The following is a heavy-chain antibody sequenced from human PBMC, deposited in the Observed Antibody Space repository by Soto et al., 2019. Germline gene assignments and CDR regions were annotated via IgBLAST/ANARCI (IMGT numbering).Heavy chain of an antibody. CDR2: ISGSGGGT. CDR3: ESESEH. CDR1: GFTFSSYA. Sequence: GWSLRLSCAASGFTFSSYAMSWVRQAPGKGLEWVSTISGSGGGTYYADSMKGRFTISRDNSKNTLYLQMYSLRVEDTAVYYCESESEHWGKGTLFTVSS. D-gene: IGHD1-1*01. J-gene: IGHJ4*01. V-gene: IGHV3-23*01.